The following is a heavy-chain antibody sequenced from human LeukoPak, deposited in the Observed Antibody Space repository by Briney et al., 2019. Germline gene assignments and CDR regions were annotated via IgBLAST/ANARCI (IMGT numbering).Heavy chain of an antibody. CDR2: INHSGST. CDR3: ARSRRGKKVRFLEWFPSHYYYGMDV. D-gene: IGHD3-3*01. Sequence: PSETLSLTCAVCGGSFSGYYWSWIRQPPGKGLEWIGEINHSGSTNYSPSLKSRVTISVDTSKNQFSLKLSSVTAADTAVYYCARSRRGKKVRFLEWFPSHYYYGMDVWGQGTTVTVSS. V-gene: IGHV4-34*01. J-gene: IGHJ6*02. CDR1: GGSFSGYY.